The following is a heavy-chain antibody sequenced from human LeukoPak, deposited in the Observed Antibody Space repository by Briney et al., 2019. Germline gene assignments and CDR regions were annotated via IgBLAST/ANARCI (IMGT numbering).Heavy chain of an antibody. CDR2: IKQDGSEK. CDR3: ARPCITMVRGNFDI. CDR1: GFTFSSYW. V-gene: IGHV3-7*01. Sequence: PGGSLRLSCAASGFTFSSYWMSWVRQAPGKGLEWVANIKQDGSEKYYVDSVKGRFTISRDNAKNSLYLQMNSLRAEDTAVYYCARPCITMVRGNFDIWGQGTMVTVSS. J-gene: IGHJ3*02. D-gene: IGHD3-10*01.